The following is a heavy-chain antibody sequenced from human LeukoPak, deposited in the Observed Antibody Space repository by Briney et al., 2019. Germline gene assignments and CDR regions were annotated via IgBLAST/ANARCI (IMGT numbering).Heavy chain of an antibody. J-gene: IGHJ4*02. V-gene: IGHV1-2*04. Sequence: ASVKVSCKASGYTFTGYYMHWVRQAPGQGLEWMGWINPNSGGTNYAQKFQGWVTMTRDTSISTAYMELSRLRSDDTAVYYCARALRITMVRGGGYYFDYWGQGTLVTVSS. CDR1: GYTFTGYY. D-gene: IGHD3-10*01. CDR3: ARALRITMVRGGGYYFDY. CDR2: INPNSGGT.